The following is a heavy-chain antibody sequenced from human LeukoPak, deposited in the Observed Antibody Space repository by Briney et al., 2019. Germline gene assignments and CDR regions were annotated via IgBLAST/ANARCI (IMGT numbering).Heavy chain of an antibody. D-gene: IGHD3-10*01. CDR3: ARGSSNLLWFGEFPHFDY. CDR1: GGTFSSYA. V-gene: IGHV1-69*01. Sequence: ASVKVSCKASGGTFSSYAISWVRQAPGQGLEWMGGIIPIFGTANYAQKFQGRVTITADESTSTAYMELSSLRSEDTAVYYCARGSSNLLWFGEFPHFDYWGQGTLVTVPS. J-gene: IGHJ4*02. CDR2: IIPIFGTA.